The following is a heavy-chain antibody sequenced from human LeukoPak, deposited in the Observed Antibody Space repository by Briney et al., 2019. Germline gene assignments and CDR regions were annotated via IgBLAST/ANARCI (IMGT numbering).Heavy chain of an antibody. CDR3: AKHQRGGYDSPSHS. CDR2: NSGSGDST. J-gene: IGHJ4*02. Sequence: PGGTLRLFCAASGFTFSSYAISWVRQPPGKGLEWVSGNSGSGDSTYYADSVKGQFAISRDNSKNTLYLQMNSLRAEDTAVYYCAKHQRGGYDSPSHSWGQGTLVTVSS. D-gene: IGHD5-12*01. V-gene: IGHV3-23*01. CDR1: GFTFSSYA.